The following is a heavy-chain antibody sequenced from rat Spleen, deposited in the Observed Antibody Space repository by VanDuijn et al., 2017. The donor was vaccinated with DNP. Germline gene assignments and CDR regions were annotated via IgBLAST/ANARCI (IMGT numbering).Heavy chain of an antibody. J-gene: IGHJ2*01. CDR2: INNAGST. CDR1: GYSIISSYR. CDR3: ARGKYNSDYFDY. D-gene: IGHD4-3*01. Sequence: EELLQESGPGLVKPSQSLSLTCSVTGYSIISSYRWNWIRKFPGNKLEWMGYINNAGSTNYNPSLKSRISITRATSKNQFFLQVNAVITEDTATYYCARGKYNSDYFDYWGQGVMVTVSS. V-gene: IGHV3-3*01.